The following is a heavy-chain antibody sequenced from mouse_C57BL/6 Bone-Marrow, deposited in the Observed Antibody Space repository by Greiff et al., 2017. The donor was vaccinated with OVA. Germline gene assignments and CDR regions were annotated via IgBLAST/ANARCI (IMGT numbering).Heavy chain of an antibody. V-gene: IGHV1-39*01. J-gene: IGHJ1*03. CDR1: GYSFTDYN. CDR3: ARRIYYGWGWYFDV. Sequence: VHVKQSGPELVKPGASVKISCKASGYSFTDYNMNWVKQSNGKSLEWIGVINPNYGTTSYNQKFKGKATLTVDQSSSTAYMQLNSLTSEDSAVYYCARRIYYGWGWYFDVWGTGTTVTVSS. D-gene: IGHD2-2*01. CDR2: INPNYGTT.